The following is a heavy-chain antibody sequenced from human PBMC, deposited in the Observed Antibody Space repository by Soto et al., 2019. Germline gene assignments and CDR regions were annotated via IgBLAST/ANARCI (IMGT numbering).Heavy chain of an antibody. J-gene: IGHJ4*02. CDR1: GGSISSSSYY. D-gene: IGHD2-15*01. Sequence: QLQLQESGPGLVKPSETLSLTCTVSGGSISSSSYYWGWIRQPPGKGLEWLGSIYYSGSTYYNPSLKIRVTISVDTAKNQVSLKLSSVTAADTAVYYCARHSKRVVVAATPRWDFDYLGQGTLVTVSS. V-gene: IGHV4-39*01. CDR3: ARHSKRVVVAATPRWDFDY. CDR2: IYYSGST.